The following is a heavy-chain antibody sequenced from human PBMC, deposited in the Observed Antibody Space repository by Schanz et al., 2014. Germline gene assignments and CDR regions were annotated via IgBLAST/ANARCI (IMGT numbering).Heavy chain of an antibody. V-gene: IGHV1-18*01. CDR1: GYTFISYG. CDR2: ISGSNGNT. Sequence: QVQLVQSGAEVRKPGASVKVSCKASGYTFISYGISWVRQAPGQGLEWLGWISGSNGNTNYTQKFQGRVTLTTDTSTSTAYMELRNLRSDDTAVYYCARAKRFGDMDVWGQGITVIVSS. CDR3: ARAKRFGDMDV. J-gene: IGHJ6*02. D-gene: IGHD3-10*01.